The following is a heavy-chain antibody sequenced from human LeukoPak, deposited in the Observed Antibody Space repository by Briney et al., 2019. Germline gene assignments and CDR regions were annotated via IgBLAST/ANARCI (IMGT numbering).Heavy chain of an antibody. CDR2: INSYNGNT. D-gene: IGHD3-3*02. Sequence: ASVKVSCKASGYTFVDYGITRLRQAPGQGLEWMGWINSYNGNTYYAKSLQGRVTMTTDSSTSTAYMELRSLRSDDTAIYYCARDKLARDWFDPWGQGTLVTVSS. CDR3: ARDKLARDWFDP. CDR1: GYTFVDYG. V-gene: IGHV1-18*01. J-gene: IGHJ5*02.